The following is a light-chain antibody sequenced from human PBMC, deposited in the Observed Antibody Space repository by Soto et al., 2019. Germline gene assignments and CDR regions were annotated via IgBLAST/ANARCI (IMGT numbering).Light chain of an antibody. CDR3: QHRSSCPIT. Sequence: EIVLTQSPATLSLSPGERATLSCRASQSVSSYLAWYQQKPGQAPRLLIYDASNRATGIPARFSGSGSGTDITLTISSLAHEDVADYYCQHRSSCPITFGGGTRLEIK. J-gene: IGKJ5*01. V-gene: IGKV3-11*01. CDR2: DAS. CDR1: QSVSSY.